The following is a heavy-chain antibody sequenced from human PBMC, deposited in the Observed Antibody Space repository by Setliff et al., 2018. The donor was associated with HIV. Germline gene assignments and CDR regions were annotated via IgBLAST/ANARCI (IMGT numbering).Heavy chain of an antibody. CDR3: ARRMWQQDSKFMYYLDY. CDR1: GYAFAHYW. J-gene: IGHJ4*02. D-gene: IGHD6-13*01. CDR2: IRPADSDT. V-gene: IGHV5-51*01. Sequence: PGESLKISCQGSGYAFAHYWIGWVRQIPGKGLEWVAIIRPADSDTRVSPSFQGHVTISADKSISSTYLQWSSLKASDTAMYYCARRMWQQDSKFMYYLDYWGQGTLVTVSS.